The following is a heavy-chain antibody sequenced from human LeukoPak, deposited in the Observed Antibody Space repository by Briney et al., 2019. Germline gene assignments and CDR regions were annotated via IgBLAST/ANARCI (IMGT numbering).Heavy chain of an antibody. CDR2: ISYDGSNK. D-gene: IGHD6-19*01. CDR1: GFTFSSYA. CDR3: ARESIAMGFDY. J-gene: IGHJ4*02. Sequence: PGGSLRLSCAASGFTFSSYAMHWVRQAPGKGLEWVAVISYDGSNKYYADSVKGRFTISRDNSKNTLYLQMNSLRAEDTAVYYCARESIAMGFDYWGQGTLVTVSS. V-gene: IGHV3-30-3*01.